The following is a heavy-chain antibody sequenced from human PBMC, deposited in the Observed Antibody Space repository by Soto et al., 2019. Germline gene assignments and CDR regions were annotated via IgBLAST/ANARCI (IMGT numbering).Heavy chain of an antibody. CDR3: ARDSTTVQLRGITVAWLDP. Sequence: QVQLLQSEAEVRRPGASVKVSCKTSGYTFTSFGISWVRQAPGQGLEWMGWISTYNGNTEYAQNFQGRVTMTTDPSTTTAYMELRGLTSDDTALYFCARDSTTVQLRGITVAWLDPWGQGTLVTVSA. V-gene: IGHV1-18*01. CDR2: ISTYNGNT. D-gene: IGHD3-16*02. J-gene: IGHJ5*02. CDR1: GYTFTSFG.